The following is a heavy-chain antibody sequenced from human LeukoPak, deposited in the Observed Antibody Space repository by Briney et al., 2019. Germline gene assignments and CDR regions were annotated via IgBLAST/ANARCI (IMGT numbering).Heavy chain of an antibody. CDR2: ISGSGGDT. Sequence: GGSLRLSCAASGFTFSSYAMSWVRQAPGKGLEWVSAISGSGGDTDYADSVKGRFTISRDNSKNTLYLQMNSLRVEDTAVYYCAKVIGGSSAYDALDIWGQGTMVTVSS. J-gene: IGHJ3*02. V-gene: IGHV3-23*01. CDR1: GFTFSSYA. D-gene: IGHD6-6*01. CDR3: AKVIGGSSAYDALDI.